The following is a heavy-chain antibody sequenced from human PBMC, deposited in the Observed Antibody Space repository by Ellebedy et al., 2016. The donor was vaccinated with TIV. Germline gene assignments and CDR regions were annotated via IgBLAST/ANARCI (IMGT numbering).Heavy chain of an antibody. CDR3: ARDGSNQYYYGMDV. CDR1: GFTFSIYW. Sequence: PGGSLRLSCAASGFTFSIYWMSRVRQAPGKGLEWVAIIKKDGSEKYYVDSVKGRFTISRDNAKNSLYLQMNSLRAEDTAVYYCARDGSNQYYYGMDVWGQGTTVTVSS. V-gene: IGHV3-7*01. D-gene: IGHD2-15*01. CDR2: IKKDGSEK. J-gene: IGHJ6*02.